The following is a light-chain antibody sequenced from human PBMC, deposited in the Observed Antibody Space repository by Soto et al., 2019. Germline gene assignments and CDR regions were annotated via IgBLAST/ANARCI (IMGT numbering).Light chain of an antibody. CDR2: AAS. V-gene: IGKV1-39*01. J-gene: IGKJ1*01. Sequence: DTQMTQSPSSLSASVGDRVTITCRASQSISSYLNWYQQKPGKAPKLLIYAASSLQSGVPSRFSGSGSGTDFTLTISSLQPEDFATYYCQQSYSIPVWTFGHGTKVDIK. CDR3: QQSYSIPVWT. CDR1: QSISSY.